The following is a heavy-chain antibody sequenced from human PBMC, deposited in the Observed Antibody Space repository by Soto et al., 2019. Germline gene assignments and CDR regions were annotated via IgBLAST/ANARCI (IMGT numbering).Heavy chain of an antibody. CDR2: ISWNSGSI. CDR3: ARVQYSGSYYDY. Sequence: GGSLRLSCAASGFTFADYAMHWVRQAPGKGLEWVSGISWNSGSIGYADSVKGRFTISRDNAKNSLYLQMNSLRAEDTAVYYCARVQYSGSYYDYWGQGTLVTVSS. CDR1: GFTFADYA. J-gene: IGHJ4*02. D-gene: IGHD1-26*01. V-gene: IGHV3-9*01.